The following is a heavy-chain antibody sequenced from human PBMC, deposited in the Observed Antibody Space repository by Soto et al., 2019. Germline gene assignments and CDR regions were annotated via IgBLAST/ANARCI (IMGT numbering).Heavy chain of an antibody. Sequence: GGSLRLSCAASGFTFSSHAMYWVRQAPGKGLEWVALISYHGSNKNYADSVKGRFTISRDNSKNTLYLQMNSLTTADTALYYCARNPTNYCSAGSCYAVGWGQGTLVTVSS. CDR2: ISYHGSNK. J-gene: IGHJ4*02. D-gene: IGHD2-15*01. V-gene: IGHV3-30-3*01. CDR1: GFTFSSHA. CDR3: ARNPTNYCSAGSCYAVG.